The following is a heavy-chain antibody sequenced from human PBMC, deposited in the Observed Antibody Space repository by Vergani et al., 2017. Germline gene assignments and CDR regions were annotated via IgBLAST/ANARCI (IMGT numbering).Heavy chain of an antibody. CDR1: GFSFNSYW. CDR2: IKSDGSIT. CDR3: ARDRYYRGSGSYPYFYYYGLDV. D-gene: IGHD3-10*01. V-gene: IGHV3-74*03. J-gene: IGHJ6*02. Sequence: DVHLAESGGGFFQPGGSLRLSCSASGFSFNSYWMHWVRQVPGKGLLWVSRIKSDGSITAYADSVKGRFTISRDNAQNTLYLQMNSLRAEDTGVYYCARDRYYRGSGSYPYFYYYGLDVWGQGTAVTVSS.